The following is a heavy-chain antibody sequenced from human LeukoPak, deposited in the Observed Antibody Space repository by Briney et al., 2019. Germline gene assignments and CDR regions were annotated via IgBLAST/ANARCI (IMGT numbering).Heavy chain of an antibody. Sequence: VASVTVSFKASGYSLLNYGISWVRQAPGQGREWLGWISAYNRKTNYAQKVQGRVTMTIETSTSTAYVELRGLNSDDTAVYYCTSPRSGTYEFDYWGQGTQVTVSS. D-gene: IGHD1-26*01. V-gene: IGHV1-18*01. CDR3: TSPRSGTYEFDY. J-gene: IGHJ4*02. CDR2: ISAYNRKT. CDR1: GYSLLNYG.